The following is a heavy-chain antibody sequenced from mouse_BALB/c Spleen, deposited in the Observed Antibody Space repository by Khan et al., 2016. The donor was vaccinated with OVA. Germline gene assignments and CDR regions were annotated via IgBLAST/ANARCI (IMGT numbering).Heavy chain of an antibody. CDR1: GYSITSDYA. CDR2: ISYSGST. V-gene: IGHV3-2*02. CDR3: ARRVDGYYGAMDY. D-gene: IGHD2-3*01. J-gene: IGHJ4*01. Sequence: EVELVESGPGLVKPSQSLSLTCTVTGYSITSDYAWNWIRQFPGNKLEWMGYISYSGSTSYNPSLKSRISFTRDTSKNQFFLQLNSVTTEDTATYYCARRVDGYYGAMDYWGQGTSVTVSS.